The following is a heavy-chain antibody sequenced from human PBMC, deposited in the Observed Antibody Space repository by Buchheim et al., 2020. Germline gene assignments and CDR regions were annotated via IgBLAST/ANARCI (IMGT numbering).Heavy chain of an antibody. Sequence: QVQLQESGPGLVKPSQTLSLTCTVSGGSISSPTHYWTWIRQLPGKGLEWMGYIYYSGTTYYSPSLQSRVTMSVDTSTNQFSLRLDSVTAADTAVYYCARDYSGTWDWGQGTL. D-gene: IGHD6-13*01. J-gene: IGHJ4*02. V-gene: IGHV4-31*03. CDR1: GGSISSPTHY. CDR3: ARDYSGTWD. CDR2: IYYSGTT.